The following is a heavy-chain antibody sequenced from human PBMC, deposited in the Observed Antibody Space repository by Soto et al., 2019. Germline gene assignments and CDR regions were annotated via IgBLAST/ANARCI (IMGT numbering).Heavy chain of an antibody. J-gene: IGHJ4*02. CDR2: ISPNGNDK. D-gene: IGHD5-12*01. Sequence: QLVESGGGLVKPGGSLRLSCAASGFVFSSYSMNWVRQGPGKGPEWVSSISPNGNDKRYADSVRGRFTISRDNAKNSLYLEMNSLRGEDTAVYYGARPRGNRGYDLIDCWGQGTLVTVSS. CDR1: GFVFSSYS. V-gene: IGHV3-21*06. CDR3: ARPRGNRGYDLIDC.